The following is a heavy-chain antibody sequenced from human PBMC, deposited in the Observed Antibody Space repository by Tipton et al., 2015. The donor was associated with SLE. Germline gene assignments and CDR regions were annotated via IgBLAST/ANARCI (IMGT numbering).Heavy chain of an antibody. Sequence: TLSLTCDVSGGSISSSNWWSWVRQPPGKGLEWIGEIYHSGSTNYNPSLKSRVTISIEKSKNQFFLNLSSVTAADTAIYYCSRRAPDYGDYGRWFDPWGQGTLVTVPS. D-gene: IGHD4-17*01. CDR2: IYHSGST. CDR3: SRRAPDYGDYGRWFDP. V-gene: IGHV4-4*02. J-gene: IGHJ5*02. CDR1: GGSISSSNW.